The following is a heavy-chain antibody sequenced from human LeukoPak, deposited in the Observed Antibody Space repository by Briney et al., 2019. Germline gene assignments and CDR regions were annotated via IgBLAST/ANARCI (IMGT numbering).Heavy chain of an antibody. CDR1: GGSISSSSYY. D-gene: IGHD3-10*01. Sequence: SETLSLTCTVSGGSISSSSYYWGWIRQPPGKGLEWIGYMYYSGSTSYNPSLKSRVAISVDTPKNQFSLRLNFVTAADTAVYYCARYYYGSGSYYTRDAFDIWGQGTMVTVSS. CDR2: MYYSGST. J-gene: IGHJ3*02. V-gene: IGHV4-30-4*08. CDR3: ARYYYGSGSYYTRDAFDI.